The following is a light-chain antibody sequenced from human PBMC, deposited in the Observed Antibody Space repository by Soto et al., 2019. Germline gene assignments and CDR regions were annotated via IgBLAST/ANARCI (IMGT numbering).Light chain of an antibody. CDR2: DAS. CDR1: QDISNY. CDR3: QQYDNRRLS. J-gene: IGKJ5*01. Sequence: DIQMTQSPSSLSASVVDRVTITCQARQDISNYLNWYKQNPGKAPKLLIYDASNSETGVPSRFSGSGSGTDFTVTIGSPQPEDIATYYYQQYDNRRLSFGQGTRLDIK. V-gene: IGKV1-33*01.